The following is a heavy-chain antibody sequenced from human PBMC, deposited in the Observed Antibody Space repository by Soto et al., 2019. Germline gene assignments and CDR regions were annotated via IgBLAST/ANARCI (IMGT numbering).Heavy chain of an antibody. V-gene: IGHV4-59*01. CDR2: VFYTGST. CDR3: ARSLTVTRFDQ. Sequence: QVHLQESGPGLVKPSETLSLFCNVSGGSMSNNYWTWIRQAPGKGLEWIGYVFYTGSTNYNPSLKSRVSISVDTSKKYFSLRLNSLIAAVTAFYYCARSLTVTRFDQWGQGSRVTIS. CDR1: GGSMSNNY. J-gene: IGHJ4*02. D-gene: IGHD4-17*01.